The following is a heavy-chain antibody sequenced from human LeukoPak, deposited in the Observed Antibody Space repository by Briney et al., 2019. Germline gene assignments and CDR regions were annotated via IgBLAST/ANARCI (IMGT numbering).Heavy chain of an antibody. CDR1: GYTFTSYD. V-gene: IGHV1-8*01. J-gene: IGHJ6*03. CDR3: ARGSLTPRYYYYYMDV. Sequence: ASVKASCKASGYTFTSYDINWVRQATGQGLEWMGWMNPNSGNTGYAQKFQGRVTMTRNTSISTAYMELSSLRSEDTAVYYCARGSLTPRYYYYYMDVWGKGTTVTVSS. CDR2: MNPNSGNT.